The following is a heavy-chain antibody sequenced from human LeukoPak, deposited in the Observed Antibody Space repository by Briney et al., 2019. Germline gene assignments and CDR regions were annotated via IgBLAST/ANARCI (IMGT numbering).Heavy chain of an antibody. Sequence: GGSPRLSCAASGFTFSSYAMHWVRQAPGKGLEWVAIISYDGNNKYYADSVKGRFTISRDNSKNTLYLQMNSLRAEDTAVYYCARELTLRWFDPWGQGTLVTVSS. D-gene: IGHD2-15*01. CDR3: ARELTLRWFDP. J-gene: IGHJ5*02. CDR1: GFTFSSYA. CDR2: ISYDGNNK. V-gene: IGHV3-30-3*01.